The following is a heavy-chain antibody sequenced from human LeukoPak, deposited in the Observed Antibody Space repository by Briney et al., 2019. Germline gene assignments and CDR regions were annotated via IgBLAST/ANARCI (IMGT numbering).Heavy chain of an antibody. CDR1: EFSFSAHS. CDR2: ISSGGTYI. CDR3: ARSSIRDGMDV. V-gene: IGHV3-21*01. D-gene: IGHD5/OR15-5a*01. J-gene: IGHJ6*02. Sequence: GGSLRLSCEGSEFSFSAHSMNWVRQAPGKGLEWVASISSGGTYIYYAESVKGRFTISRDNAMNSLSLRMDSLRGEDTAVYYCARSSIRDGMDVWGPGTRSPSP.